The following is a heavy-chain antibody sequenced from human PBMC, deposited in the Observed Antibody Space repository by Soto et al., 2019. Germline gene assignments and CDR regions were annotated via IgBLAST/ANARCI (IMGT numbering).Heavy chain of an antibody. J-gene: IGHJ6*02. V-gene: IGHV3-11*01. D-gene: IGHD2-8*01. CDR2: ISSSGSTK. CDR3: ARALGSCTNGGVCYWSYSYYGMDV. CDR1: GFTFSDYY. Sequence: QVQLVESGGGLVKPGGSLRLSCAASGFTFSDYYMSWIRQAPGKGLEWVSYISSSGSTKYYADSVKGRFTISRDNAKNSLHLQTNSLRAEDTAVYYCARALGSCTNGGVCYWSYSYYGMDVWGQGNRVTVSS.